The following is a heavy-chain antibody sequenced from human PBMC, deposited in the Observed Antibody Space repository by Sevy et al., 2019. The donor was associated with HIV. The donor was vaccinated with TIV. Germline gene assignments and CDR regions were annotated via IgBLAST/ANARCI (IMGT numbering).Heavy chain of an antibody. CDR2: ISWKRDDK. CDR1: GFTFDEYA. Sequence: GGSLRLSCAASGFTFDEYAMHWVRQFPGKGLEWISGISWKRDDKACADSVKGRFTISRDTAKKSLYLQMNSLRLEDTAFYYCVKDSLRFISSQDTGWFDPWGQGTLVTVSS. V-gene: IGHV3-9*01. D-gene: IGHD2-15*01. J-gene: IGHJ5*02. CDR3: VKDSLRFISSQDTGWFDP.